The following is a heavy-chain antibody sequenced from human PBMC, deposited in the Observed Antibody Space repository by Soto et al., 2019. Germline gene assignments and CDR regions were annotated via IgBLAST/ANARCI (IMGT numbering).Heavy chain of an antibody. Sequence: SETLSLTCTVSGGSISSGGYYWSWIRKHPGKGLEWIGYIYYSGSTYYNPSLKSRVTISVDTSKNQFSLKLSSVTAADTAVYYCARDQRIVGRNYYYYGMDVWGQGTTVTVSS. CDR3: ARDQRIVGRNYYYYGMDV. CDR2: IYYSGST. J-gene: IGHJ6*02. CDR1: GGSISSGGYY. D-gene: IGHD3-22*01. V-gene: IGHV4-31*03.